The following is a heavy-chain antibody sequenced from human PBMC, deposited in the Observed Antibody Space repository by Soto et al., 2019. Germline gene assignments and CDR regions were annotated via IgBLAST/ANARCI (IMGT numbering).Heavy chain of an antibody. D-gene: IGHD5-12*01. CDR2: INHSGST. V-gene: IGHV4-34*01. J-gene: IGHJ4*02. CDR3: ARDFHSGYYRRTFDY. CDR1: GGSFSGYY. Sequence: SETLSLTCAVYGGSFSGYYWSWIRQPPEKGLEWIGEINHSGSTNYNPSLKSRVTISVDTSKNQFSLKLSSVTAADTAVYYCARDFHSGYYRRTFDYWGQGTLVTVSS.